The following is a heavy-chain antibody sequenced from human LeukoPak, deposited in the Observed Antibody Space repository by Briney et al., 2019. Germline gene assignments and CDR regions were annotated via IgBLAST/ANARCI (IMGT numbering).Heavy chain of an antibody. J-gene: IGHJ6*02. CDR1: GFTFSSYA. CDR2: ISGSGGST. V-gene: IGHV3-23*01. Sequence: GGSLRLSCAASGFTFSSYAMSWVRQAPGKGLEWVSAISGSGGSTYYADSVKGRFTISRDNSKNTLYLQMNSPRAEDTAVYYCAKGDRTNYDTPYYYYGMDVWGQGTTVTVSS. D-gene: IGHD4/OR15-4a*01. CDR3: AKGDRTNYDTPYYYYGMDV.